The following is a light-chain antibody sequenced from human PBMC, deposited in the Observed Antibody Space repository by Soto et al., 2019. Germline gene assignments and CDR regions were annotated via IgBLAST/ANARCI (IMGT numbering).Light chain of an antibody. CDR2: DNT. Sequence: QAVVTQPPSVSGAPGQRISISCTGSSSNLGAGYDVHWYQHLPETAPRLLIFDNTNRPSGVPDRFSGSKSGTSASLAISGLQSEDEADYYCQSYDNSLRGYVFGPGTKLTVL. CDR3: QSYDNSLRGYV. J-gene: IGLJ1*01. V-gene: IGLV1-40*01. CDR1: SSNLGAGYD.